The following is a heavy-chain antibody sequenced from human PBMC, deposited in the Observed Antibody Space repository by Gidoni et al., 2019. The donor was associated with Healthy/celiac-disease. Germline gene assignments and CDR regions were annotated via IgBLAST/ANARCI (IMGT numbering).Heavy chain of an antibody. CDR1: GGSIRSYY. CDR2: ISYSGST. Sequence: QVQLQESGPGLVKPSETLSLTCTVTGGSIRSYYWSWIRQPPGKGLEWIGYISYSGSTNYNPSLKSRVTMSVDTSKNQFSLKLSSVTAADTAVYYCASGVYCTGGVCYYGADYWGQGTLVTVSS. CDR3: ASGVYCTGGVCYYGADY. D-gene: IGHD2-8*02. J-gene: IGHJ4*02. V-gene: IGHV4-59*01.